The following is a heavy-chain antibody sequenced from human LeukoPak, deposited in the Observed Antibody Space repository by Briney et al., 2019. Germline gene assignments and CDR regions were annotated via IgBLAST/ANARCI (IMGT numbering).Heavy chain of an antibody. CDR1: GGSISSYY. V-gene: IGHV4-4*07. Sequence: PSETLSLTCTVSGGSISSYYWSWIRQPAGKGLEWIGRIYTSGSTNYNPSLKSRVTISVDTSKNQFSLKLSSVTAADTAVYYCARVGRFLEWSSEGDYYYYMDVWGKGTTVTVSS. CDR2: IYTSGST. D-gene: IGHD3-3*01. J-gene: IGHJ6*03. CDR3: ARVGRFLEWSSEGDYYYYMDV.